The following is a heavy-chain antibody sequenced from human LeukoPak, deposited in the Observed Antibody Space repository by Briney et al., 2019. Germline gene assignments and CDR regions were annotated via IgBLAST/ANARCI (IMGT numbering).Heavy chain of an antibody. CDR3: TPPWGGTLDY. D-gene: IGHD1-14*01. V-gene: IGHV3-15*01. CDR1: RFTFSNAW. J-gene: IGHJ4*02. Sequence: KTGGSLRLSCAASRFTFSNAWMSWVRQAPGEGLEWVGRIKSKTDGGTTDYAAPVKGRFTISRDDSKNTLYLQMNSLKTEDTAVYYCTPPWGGTLDYWGQGTLVTVSS. CDR2: IKSKTDGGTT.